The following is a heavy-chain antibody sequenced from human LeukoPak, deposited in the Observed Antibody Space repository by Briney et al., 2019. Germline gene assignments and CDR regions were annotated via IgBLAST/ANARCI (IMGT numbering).Heavy chain of an antibody. CDR1: GDSISRGGYY. J-gene: IGHJ4*02. CDR3: ARHLGSGWYGY. CDR2: IYYSGST. Sequence: SETLSLTCTVSGDSISRGGYYWSWIRQHPGKGLEWIGYIYYSGSTNYNPSLKSRVTISVDTSKNQFSLKLSSVTAADTAVYYCARHLGSGWYGYWGQGTLVTVSS. D-gene: IGHD6-19*01. V-gene: IGHV4-61*08.